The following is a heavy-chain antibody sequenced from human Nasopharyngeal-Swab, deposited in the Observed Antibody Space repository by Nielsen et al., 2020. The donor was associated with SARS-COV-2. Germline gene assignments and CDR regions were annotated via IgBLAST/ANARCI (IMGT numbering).Heavy chain of an antibody. CDR2: INPSGGST. D-gene: IGHD4-17*01. J-gene: IGHJ5*02. V-gene: IGHV1-46*01. CDR3: ARDDIEGSTVTHNWFDP. CDR1: GYTFTSYY. Sequence: ASVKVSCKASGYTFTSYYMHWVRQAPGQGLEWMGIINPSGGSTSYAQKFQGRVTMTRDTSTSTVYMELSSLRSEDTAVYYCARDDIEGSTVTHNWFDPWGQGTLVTVSS.